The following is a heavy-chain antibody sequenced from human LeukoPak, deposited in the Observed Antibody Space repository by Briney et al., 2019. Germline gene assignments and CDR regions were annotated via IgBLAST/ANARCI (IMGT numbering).Heavy chain of an antibody. CDR2: IIPILGIA. CDR1: GGTFSSYT. J-gene: IGHJ3*02. D-gene: IGHD1-26*01. Sequence: ASVKVSCKASGGTFSSYTISWVRQAPGQGLEWMGRIIPILGIANYAQKFQGRVTITADKSTSTAYMELSSLRSEDTAVYYCARDRIVGAMVHWDIWGQGTMVTVSS. CDR3: ARDRIVGAMVHWDI. V-gene: IGHV1-69*04.